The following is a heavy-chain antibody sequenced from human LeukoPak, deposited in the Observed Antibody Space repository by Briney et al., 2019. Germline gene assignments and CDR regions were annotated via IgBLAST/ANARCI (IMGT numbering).Heavy chain of an antibody. D-gene: IGHD3-10*01. CDR1: GFTFSSYG. V-gene: IGHV3-30*03. J-gene: IGHJ4*02. CDR3: AREGTYYYGSGLRGFDY. Sequence: GRSLRLSCAASGFTFSSYGMHWVRQAPGKGLEWVAVISYDGSNKYYADSVKGRFTISRDNAKNSLYLQMNSLRAEDTAVYYCAREGTYYYGSGLRGFDYWGQGTLVTVSS. CDR2: ISYDGSNK.